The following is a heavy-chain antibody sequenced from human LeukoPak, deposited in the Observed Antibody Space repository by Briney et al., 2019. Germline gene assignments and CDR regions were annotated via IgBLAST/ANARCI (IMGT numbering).Heavy chain of an antibody. Sequence: ASVKVSCKASGYTVTSYAMHWVRQAPGQGLEWMGWMNPNSGGTNYAQKFQGRVTMTRDTSISTAYMELSRLRSDDTAVYYCARDCSGSGSYFYYYYYMDVWGKGTTVTVSS. J-gene: IGHJ6*03. CDR2: MNPNSGGT. D-gene: IGHD3-10*01. CDR3: ARDCSGSGSYFYYYYYMDV. CDR1: GYTVTSYA. V-gene: IGHV1-2*02.